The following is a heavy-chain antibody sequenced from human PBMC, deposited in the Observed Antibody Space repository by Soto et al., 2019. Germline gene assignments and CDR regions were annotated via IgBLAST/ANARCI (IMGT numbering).Heavy chain of an antibody. CDR1: GFTFSSYG. J-gene: IGHJ3*02. CDR2: ISYDGSNK. Sequence: GGSLRLSCAASGFTFSSYGMHWVRQAPGKGLEWVAVISYDGSNKYYADSVKGRFTISRDNSKNTLDLQMNSLRAEDTAVYYCAKARLWFGLSDAFDIWGQGTMVTVSS. V-gene: IGHV3-30*18. CDR3: AKARLWFGLSDAFDI. D-gene: IGHD3-10*01.